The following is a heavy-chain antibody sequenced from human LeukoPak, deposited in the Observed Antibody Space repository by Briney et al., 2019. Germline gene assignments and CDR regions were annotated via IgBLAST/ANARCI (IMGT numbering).Heavy chain of an antibody. J-gene: IGHJ4*02. CDR1: GFTFSSYS. D-gene: IGHD6-13*01. CDR3: ARDRGYSSSWYNFDY. CDR2: IGSSSSTI. V-gene: IGHV3-48*01. Sequence: GGSLRLSCAASGFTFSSYSMNWVRQAPGKGLEWVSYIGSSSSTIYYADSVKGRFTISRDNAKNSLYLQMNSLRAEDTAVYYCARDRGYSSSWYNFDYWGQGTLVTVSS.